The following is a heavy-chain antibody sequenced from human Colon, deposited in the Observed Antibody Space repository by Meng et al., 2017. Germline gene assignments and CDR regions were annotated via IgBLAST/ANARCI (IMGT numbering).Heavy chain of an antibody. V-gene: IGHV4-39*07. J-gene: IGHJ4*02. D-gene: IGHD2-21*01. CDR2: IFYSGRT. Sequence: QPRLQGSGPGLCRPSETLSLTCNVSVDPTTGMRYYWGWIRQSPGKGLEYIATIFYSGRTYYNPSLKSRVTMSVDTTNNQFSLKLSSVTAADTAVYYCVRKRGSYSGGEFEYWGQGALVTVSS. CDR3: VRKRGSYSGGEFEY. CDR1: VDPTTGMRYY.